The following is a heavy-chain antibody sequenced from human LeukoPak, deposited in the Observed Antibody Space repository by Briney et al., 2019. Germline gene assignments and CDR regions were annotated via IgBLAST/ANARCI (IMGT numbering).Heavy chain of an antibody. CDR1: GGSFSGYS. CDR2: IYYSGST. D-gene: IGHD6-19*01. Sequence: SETLSLTCTISGGSFSGYSWTWIRQPPGKGLEWIGYIYYSGSTNYNPSLKSRVTISVDTSKNQFSLKLSSVTAADTAVYYCARVGAVAGKRNYYYYGMDVWGQGTTVTVSS. CDR3: ARVGAVAGKRNYYYYGMDV. V-gene: IGHV4-59*01. J-gene: IGHJ6*02.